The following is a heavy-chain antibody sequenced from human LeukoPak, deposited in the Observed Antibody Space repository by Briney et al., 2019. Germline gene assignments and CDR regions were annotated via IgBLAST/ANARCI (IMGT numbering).Heavy chain of an antibody. CDR2: ISSSSSYI. CDR1: GFTFSSYS. CDR3: AREIAAADPFDY. J-gene: IGHJ4*02. D-gene: IGHD6-13*01. V-gene: IGHV3-21*01. Sequence: PGGSLRLSCAASGFTFSSYSMNWGRQAPGKGLEWVSSISSSSSYIYYADSVKGRFTISRDNAKNSLYLQMNSLRAEDTAVYYCAREIAAADPFDYWGQGTLVTVSS.